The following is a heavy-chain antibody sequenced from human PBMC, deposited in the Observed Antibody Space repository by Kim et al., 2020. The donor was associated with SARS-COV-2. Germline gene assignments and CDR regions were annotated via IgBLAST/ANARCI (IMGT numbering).Heavy chain of an antibody. CDR3: AKETGLPRRITIFGVVTTGFDY. Sequence: SETLSLTCTVSGGSISSSSYYWGWIRQPPGKGLEWIGSIYYSGSTYYNPSLKSRVTISVDTSKNQFSLKLSSVTAADTAVYYCAKETGLPRRITIFGVVTTGFDYWGQGTLVTVSS. CDR1: GGSISSSSYY. CDR2: IYYSGST. J-gene: IGHJ4*02. D-gene: IGHD3-3*01. V-gene: IGHV4-39*02.